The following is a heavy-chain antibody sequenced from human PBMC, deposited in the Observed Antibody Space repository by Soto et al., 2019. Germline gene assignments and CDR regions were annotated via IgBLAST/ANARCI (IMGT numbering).Heavy chain of an antibody. V-gene: IGHV4-30-4*01. CDR3: ARVSTYYYDSSGYYFDY. CDR1: GGSISSGDYY. CDR2: IYYSGST. Sequence: SETLSLTCTVSGGSISSGDYYWSWIRQPPGKGLEWIGYIYYSGSTYYNPSLKSRVTISVDTSKNQFSLKLSSVTAADTAVYYCARVSTYYYDSSGYYFDYWGQGTLVTVS. J-gene: IGHJ4*02. D-gene: IGHD3-22*01.